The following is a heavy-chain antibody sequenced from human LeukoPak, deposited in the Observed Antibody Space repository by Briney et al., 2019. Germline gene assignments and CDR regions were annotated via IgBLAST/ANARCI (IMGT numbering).Heavy chain of an antibody. J-gene: IGHJ4*02. V-gene: IGHV3-30*02. CDR2: IRYDGSNK. CDR3: ARDYYARVYSSGWYFDY. Sequence: PGGSLRLSCAASGFTFSSYGMHWVRQAPGKGLEWVAFIRYDGSNKYYADSVKGRFTISRDNSKNTLYLQMNSLRAEDTAVYYCARDYYARVYSSGWYFDYWGQGTLVTVSS. D-gene: IGHD6-19*01. CDR1: GFTFSSYG.